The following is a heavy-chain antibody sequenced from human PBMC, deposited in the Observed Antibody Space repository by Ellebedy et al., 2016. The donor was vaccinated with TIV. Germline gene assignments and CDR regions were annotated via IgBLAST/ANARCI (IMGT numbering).Heavy chain of an antibody. V-gene: IGHV3-23*01. Sequence: PGGSLRLSCAASGFTFSSYAMSWVHQAPGKGLEWVSAISGSGGSTYYADSVKGRFTISRDNSKNTLYLQMNSLRAEDTAVYFCAKTGTTGTLLPYCFDYWGQGTLVTVSS. CDR3: AKTGTTGTLLPYCFDY. D-gene: IGHD1-1*01. CDR2: ISGSGGST. CDR1: GFTFSSYA. J-gene: IGHJ4*02.